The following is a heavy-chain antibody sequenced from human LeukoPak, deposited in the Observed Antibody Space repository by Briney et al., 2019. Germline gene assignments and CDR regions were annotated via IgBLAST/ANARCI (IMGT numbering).Heavy chain of an antibody. CDR1: GYIFTSHV. V-gene: IGHV3-23*01. D-gene: IGHD6-19*01. CDR3: AKGREAVY. CDR2: ISGSGGST. Sequence: SCKASGYIFTSHVISWVRQAPGKGLEWVSAISGSGGSTYYADSVKGRFTISRDNSKNTRYLQMNSLRAEDTAVYYCAKGREAVYWGQGTLVTVSS. J-gene: IGHJ4*02.